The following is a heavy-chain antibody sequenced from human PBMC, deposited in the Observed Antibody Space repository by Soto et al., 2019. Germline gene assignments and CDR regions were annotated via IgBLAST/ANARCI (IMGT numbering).Heavy chain of an antibody. J-gene: IGHJ4*02. CDR1: GFSFSNYA. CDR2: ITSTGYT. Sequence: LRLSCATSGFSFSNYAMSWVRQAPGKGLEWVAGITSTGYTYYVESLKGRFTISRDNSKNTVSLQMNSLRAEDTAVYYCAKDLIDYSISYFDYWGQGTLVTVSS. CDR3: AKDLIDYSISYFDY. D-gene: IGHD4-4*01. V-gene: IGHV3-23*01.